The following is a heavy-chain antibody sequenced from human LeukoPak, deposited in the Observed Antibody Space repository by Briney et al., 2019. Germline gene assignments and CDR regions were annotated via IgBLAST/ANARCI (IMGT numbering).Heavy chain of an antibody. D-gene: IGHD2-21*01. V-gene: IGHV4-39*01. CDR1: GGSISSSSYY. J-gene: IGHJ4*02. Sequence: SETLSLTCTVSGGSISSSSYYWGWIRQPPGKGLEWIGSIYYSGSTYYNPSLKSRVTISVDTSKNQFSLNLSSVTAADTAVYYCAAGIAIEYYFDYWGQGTLVTVSS. CDR2: IYYSGST. CDR3: AAGIAIEYYFDY.